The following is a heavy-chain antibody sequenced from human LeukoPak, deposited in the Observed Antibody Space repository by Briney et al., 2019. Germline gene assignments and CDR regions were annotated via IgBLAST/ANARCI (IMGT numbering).Heavy chain of an antibody. V-gene: IGHV3-21*01. CDR3: ARERLQNQLLSGLDY. D-gene: IGHD2-2*01. CDR1: GFTFSSYS. Sequence: GGSLRLSCAASGFTFSSYSMNWVRQAPGKGLEWVSSISSSSSYIYYADSVKGRFTISRDNAKNSLYLQMNSLRAEDTAVDYCARERLQNQLLSGLDYWGQGSLVTVSS. J-gene: IGHJ4*02. CDR2: ISSSSSYI.